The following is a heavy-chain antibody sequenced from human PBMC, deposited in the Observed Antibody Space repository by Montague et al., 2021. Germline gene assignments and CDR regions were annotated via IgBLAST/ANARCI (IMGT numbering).Heavy chain of an antibody. CDR3: AHRVVWAAGQNGFDA. Sequence: PALVKPTQTLTLTCTFFGFSISTSRVGVGWIRQPPGKALEWLALIYWDDEKRYSPSLKRRLTITKDTSKNQVVLTMTNIDPVDTGTYYCAHRVVWAAGQNGFDAWGQGTLVTVSS. CDR2: IYWDDEK. J-gene: IGHJ5*02. CDR1: GFSISTSRVG. V-gene: IGHV2-5*02. D-gene: IGHD6-13*01.